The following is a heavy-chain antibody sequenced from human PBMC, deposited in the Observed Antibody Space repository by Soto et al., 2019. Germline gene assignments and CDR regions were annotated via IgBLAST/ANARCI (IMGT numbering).Heavy chain of an antibody. Sequence: QVQLVESGGGVVQPGRSLRLSCAASGFTFSSYGMHWVCQAPGKGLEWLAVIWYDGSNKYYADSVKGRFTISRDKSKNARYLEMNSLRDEDTAVYYCASDVRSSRSGLWGQGTLVSAAS. J-gene: IGHJ4*02. CDR2: IWYDGSNK. V-gene: IGHV3-33*01. CDR3: ASDVRSSRSGL. CDR1: GFTFSSYG. D-gene: IGHD3-10*02.